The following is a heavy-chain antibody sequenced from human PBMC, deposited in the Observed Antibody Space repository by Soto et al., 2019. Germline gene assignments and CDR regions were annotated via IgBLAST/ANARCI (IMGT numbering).Heavy chain of an antibody. V-gene: IGHV4-30-4*01. CDR3: ARRVAHRRSAWGWFDP. CDR1: GDSISDGNYY. Sequence: KTSETLSLTCTVSGDSISDGNYYWSWIRQPPGKGLEWIGYTSYSGGTYYSPSLRSRVSISLDTSNNRFYLNLRSVTAADTATYYCARRVAHRRSAWGWFDPWGQGTPVTVSS. CDR2: TSYSGGT. D-gene: IGHD3-16*01. J-gene: IGHJ5*02.